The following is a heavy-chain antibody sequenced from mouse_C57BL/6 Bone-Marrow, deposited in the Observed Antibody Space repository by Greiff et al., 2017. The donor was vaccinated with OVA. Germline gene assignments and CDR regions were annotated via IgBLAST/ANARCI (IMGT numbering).Heavy chain of an antibody. V-gene: IGHV1-19*01. CDR1: GYTFTDYY. CDR3: ARGDYDGDYFDY. CDR2: INPYNGGT. J-gene: IGHJ2*01. Sequence: EVQLQQSGPVLVKPGASVKMSCKASGYTFTDYYMNWVKQSHGKSLEWIGVINPYNGGTSYNQKFKGKATLTVDKSSSTAYMELNSLTSEDSAVYYCARGDYDGDYFDYWGQGTTLTVSS. D-gene: IGHD2-4*01.